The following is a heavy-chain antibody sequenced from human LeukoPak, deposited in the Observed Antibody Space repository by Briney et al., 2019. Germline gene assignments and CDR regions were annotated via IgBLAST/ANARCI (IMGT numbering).Heavy chain of an antibody. D-gene: IGHD5-18*01. J-gene: IGHJ5*02. CDR2: ISSSGSTI. CDR1: GFTFSDYY. CDR3: ARVDTAEFDP. V-gene: IGHV3-11*01. Sequence: PGGSLSLSCAVSGFTFSDYYMSWIREAPGKGLEWVSYISSSGSTIYYADSVKGRFTISRDNAKNSLYLQMNSLRAEDTAVYYCARVDTAEFDPWGQGTLVTVSS.